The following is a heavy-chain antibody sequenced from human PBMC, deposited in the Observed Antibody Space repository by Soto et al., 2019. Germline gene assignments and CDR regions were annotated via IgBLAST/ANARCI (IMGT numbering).Heavy chain of an antibody. CDR3: ARIQGACAGCFDY. D-gene: IGHD3-9*01. V-gene: IGHV4-59*01. CDR1: GGSINPYY. CDR2: VYYNGNT. J-gene: IGHJ4*02. Sequence: QVQLQESGPGLVKPSETLSLTCTVSGGSINPYYWTWIRQPPGKGLEWIGYVYYNGNTNYNPSLKSRVTMSVDTSKSQFSLKVTSMTAADTAVYYCARIQGACAGCFDYWGQGALVTVSS.